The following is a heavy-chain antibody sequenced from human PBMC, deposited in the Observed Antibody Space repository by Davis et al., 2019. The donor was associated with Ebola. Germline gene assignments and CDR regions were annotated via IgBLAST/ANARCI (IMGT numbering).Heavy chain of an antibody. J-gene: IGHJ3*02. CDR2: IIPILGIA. V-gene: IGHV1-69*10. CDR3: ARDRIAARPREDAFDI. Sequence: SVKVSCKASGGTFSSYAISWVRQAPGQGLEWMGGIIPILGIANYAQKFQGRVTITADESTSTAYMELSSLRSEDTAVYYCARDRIAARPREDAFDIWGQGTMVTVSS. CDR1: GGTFSSYA. D-gene: IGHD6-6*01.